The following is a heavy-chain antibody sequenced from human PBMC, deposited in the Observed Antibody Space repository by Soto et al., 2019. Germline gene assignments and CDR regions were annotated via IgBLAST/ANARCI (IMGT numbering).Heavy chain of an antibody. J-gene: IGHJ6*02. CDR3: AHSRCGGDCLQSYSSHYYFGMDV. CDR1: GFSLSTGGVG. Sequence: QITLKESGPTLVKPTQTLTLTCTFSGFSLSTGGVGVGWIRQPPGKALEWLALIYWDDDKRYSPSLKSRLTITKDTSKTQVVLTMTNMDPVDTAPYYCAHSRCGGDCLQSYSSHYYFGMDVWGQGTTVTVSS. D-gene: IGHD2-21*02. V-gene: IGHV2-5*02. CDR2: IYWDDDK.